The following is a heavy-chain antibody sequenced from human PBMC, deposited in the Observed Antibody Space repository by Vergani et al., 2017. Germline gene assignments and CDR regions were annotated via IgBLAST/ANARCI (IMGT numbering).Heavy chain of an antibody. J-gene: IGHJ5*02. D-gene: IGHD2-2*01. CDR1: GYTFTGYY. CDR3: AREGRATSRRNWFDP. CDR2: INPNSGGT. Sequence: QVQLVQSGAEVKKPGASVKVSCKASGYTFTGYYMHWVRQAPGQGLEWMGWINPNSGGTNYAQKFQGRVTMTRDTSISTAYMERSRLRSDDTAVYYCAREGRATSRRNWFDPWGQGTLVTVSS. V-gene: IGHV1-2*02.